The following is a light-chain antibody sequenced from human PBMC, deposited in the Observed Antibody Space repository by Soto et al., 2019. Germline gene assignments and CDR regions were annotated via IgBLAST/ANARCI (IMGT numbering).Light chain of an antibody. CDR3: QQYYSTPVT. V-gene: IGKV4-1*01. CDR1: QSILFSSNNKNY. Sequence: DIVMTQSPDSLAVSLGERATINCKSSQSILFSSNNKNYLTWYQQKPGQPPKPLIYWASTRESGVPDRFSGSGSGTDSTLTISRLQAEDVAVYYCQQYYSTPVTFGGGTKVEIK. CDR2: WAS. J-gene: IGKJ4*01.